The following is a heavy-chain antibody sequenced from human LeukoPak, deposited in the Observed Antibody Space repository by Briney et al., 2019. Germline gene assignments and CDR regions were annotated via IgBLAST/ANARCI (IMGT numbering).Heavy chain of an antibody. Sequence: GGSLRLSCAASGFTFSSYGMHWVRQAPGKGLEWVAFIRYDGSNKYYADSVKGRFTISRDNSKNTLYLQMHTLRAEDTAVYYCARVSGTSGLYYYYYYMDVWGNGTTVTVSS. V-gene: IGHV3-30*02. CDR1: GFTFSSYG. CDR3: ARVSGTSGLYYYYYYMDV. D-gene: IGHD2-8*01. CDR2: IRYDGSNK. J-gene: IGHJ6*03.